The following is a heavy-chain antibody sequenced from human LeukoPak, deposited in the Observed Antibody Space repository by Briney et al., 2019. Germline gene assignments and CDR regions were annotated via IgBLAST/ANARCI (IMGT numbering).Heavy chain of an antibody. V-gene: IGHV3-21*01. CDR3: ARGSSSGWLDAFDI. Sequence: PGGSLRLSCAASGFTFSSYSMNWVRQAPGKGLEWVSSISSSSSYIYYADSVKGRFTISSDNAKNSLYLQMNSLRAEDTAVYYCARGSSSGWLDAFDIWGQGTMVTVSS. D-gene: IGHD6-19*01. CDR2: ISSSSSYI. J-gene: IGHJ3*02. CDR1: GFTFSSYS.